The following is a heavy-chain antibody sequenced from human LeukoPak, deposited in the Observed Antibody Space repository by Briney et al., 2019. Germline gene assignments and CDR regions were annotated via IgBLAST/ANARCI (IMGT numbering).Heavy chain of an antibody. J-gene: IGHJ4*02. CDR1: GGSISSSKFY. Sequence: PSETLSLTCTASGGSISSSKFYWVWIRQPPGKGLAWIGSIHYTGSTYYNPSLKSRVTISLDTSKNQFSLNLNSVTAPDTAVYYCPRIPEATSPVDSWGQGTLVTVSS. V-gene: IGHV4-39*01. CDR3: PRIPEATSPVDS. CDR2: IHYTGST. D-gene: IGHD5-12*01.